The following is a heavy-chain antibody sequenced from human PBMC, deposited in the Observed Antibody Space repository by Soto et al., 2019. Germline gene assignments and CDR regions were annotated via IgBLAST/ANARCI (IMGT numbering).Heavy chain of an antibody. CDR3: ATTVGAWRSDY. Sequence: QVQLVESGGGLVKPGGSLRLSCAASGFTFSHYYMSWVRQAPGKGLEWVSYISPSSGTINYADSVKGRFAISRDNAKNSLYLQMNSLRAEDTAVYYCATTVGAWRSDYWGQGIQVTVSS. CDR2: ISPSSGTI. CDR1: GFTFSHYY. J-gene: IGHJ4*02. D-gene: IGHD4-17*01. V-gene: IGHV3-11*01.